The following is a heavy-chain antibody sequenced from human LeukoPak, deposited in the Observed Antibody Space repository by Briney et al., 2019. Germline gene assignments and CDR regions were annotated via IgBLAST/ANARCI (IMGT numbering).Heavy chain of an antibody. V-gene: IGHV3-33*01. CDR2: IWYDGSKK. Sequence: GGSLRLSCAASGFTFSSYGMHWVRQAPGKGLEWVAVIWYDGSKKYYADSVKGRFTISRDNSKNTLYLQMNSLRAEDTAVYYCARDSLPAAIDYWGQGTLVTVSS. D-gene: IGHD2-2*01. CDR1: GFTFSSYG. J-gene: IGHJ4*02. CDR3: ARDSLPAAIDY.